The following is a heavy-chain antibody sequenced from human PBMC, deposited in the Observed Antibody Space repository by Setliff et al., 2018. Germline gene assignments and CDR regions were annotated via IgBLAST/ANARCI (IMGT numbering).Heavy chain of an antibody. V-gene: IGHV4-61*09. CDR3: ARHRRDSSGNYFVGLYYFDY. CDR1: GGSMSADYY. D-gene: IGHD3-22*01. J-gene: IGHJ4*02. CDR2: VHTDGST. Sequence: SETLSLTCTVSGGSMSADYYWSWIRQPAGKGLEWIGHVHTDGSTNYNPSLKSRVSISLDTSKSQFSLRLSSLTAADTAVYYCARHRRDSSGNYFVGLYYFDYWGQGTPVTVSS.